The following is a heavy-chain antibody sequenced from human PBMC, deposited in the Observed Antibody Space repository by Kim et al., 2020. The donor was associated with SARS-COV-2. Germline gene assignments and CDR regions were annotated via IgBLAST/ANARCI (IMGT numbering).Heavy chain of an antibody. J-gene: IGHJ6*02. V-gene: IGHV4-59*01. Sequence: SETLSLTCTVSGGSISSYYWSWIRQPPGKGLEWIGYIYYSGSTNYNPSLKSRVTISVDTSKNQFSLKLSSVTAADTAVYYCARVPVDDYVWGSYRQAYYYGMDVWGQGTTVTVSS. CDR2: IYYSGST. CDR1: GGSISSYY. CDR3: ARVPVDDYVWGSYRQAYYYGMDV. D-gene: IGHD3-16*02.